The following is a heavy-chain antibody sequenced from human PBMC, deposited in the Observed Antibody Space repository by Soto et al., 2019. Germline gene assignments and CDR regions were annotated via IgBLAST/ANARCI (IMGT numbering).Heavy chain of an antibody. CDR1: GFTFTSST. V-gene: IGHV1-58*01. Sequence: SEKVSCKASGFTFTSSTVQWLRRARGQRLEWIRWIVVGSGNTNYAQKFQERVPIARFMSTSTAFLELISLLFEVTGVYYCAADLTTVTYYSYSVIDVWGQGTTGTVSS. J-gene: IGHJ6*02. CDR3: AADLTTVTYYSYSVIDV. D-gene: IGHD4-17*01. CDR2: IVVGSGNT.